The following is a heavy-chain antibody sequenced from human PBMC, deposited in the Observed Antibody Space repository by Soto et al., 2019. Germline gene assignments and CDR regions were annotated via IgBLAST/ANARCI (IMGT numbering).Heavy chain of an antibody. D-gene: IGHD5-18*01. V-gene: IGHV3-33*01. CDR3: ARGYKYADY. J-gene: IGHJ4*02. CDR1: GFTFSTYG. CDR2: IWYDGSNE. Sequence: QVHLLESGGGVVQPGRTLRLSWAASGFTFSTYGMHWCRQAPGKGLAWVAVIWYDGSNEYYADSVRGRFTISRDNSKNTLLLSMNSLSAEETAVYYCARGYKYADYWGQGTQVTVSS.